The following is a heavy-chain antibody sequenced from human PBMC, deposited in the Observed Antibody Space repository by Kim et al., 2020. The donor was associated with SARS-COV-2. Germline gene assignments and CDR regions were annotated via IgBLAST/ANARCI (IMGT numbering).Heavy chain of an antibody. J-gene: IGHJ4*02. D-gene: IGHD6-6*01. CDR1: GFTFSSYA. CDR3: AKVRSYSSSSGGPFDY. V-gene: IGHV3-23*01. Sequence: GGSLRLSCAASGFTFSSYAMSWVRQAPGKGLEWVSAISGSGGSTYYADSVKGRFTISRDNSKNTLYLQMNSLRAEDTAVYYCAKVRSYSSSSGGPFDYWGQGTLVTVSS. CDR2: ISGSGGST.